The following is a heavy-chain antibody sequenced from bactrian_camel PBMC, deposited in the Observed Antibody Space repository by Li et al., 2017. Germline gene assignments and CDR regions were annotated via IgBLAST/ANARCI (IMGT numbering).Heavy chain of an antibody. D-gene: IGHD2*01. Sequence: HVQLVESGGGSVQAGGSLTLSCVASGSTWYTRYCMAWFRQAPGKESEGVARIATGSGNTYYADSVKGRFTISQDNAKNTVYLQMNSLKPEDTAMYYCAARGPYCYTKLSVRDFTYWGQGTQVTVS. CDR2: IATGSGNT. CDR3: AARGPYCYTKLSVRDFTY. J-gene: IGHJ6*01. V-gene: IGHV3S1*01. CDR1: GSTWYTRYC.